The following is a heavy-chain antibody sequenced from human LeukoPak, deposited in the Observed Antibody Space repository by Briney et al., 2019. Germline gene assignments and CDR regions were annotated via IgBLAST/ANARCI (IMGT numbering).Heavy chain of an antibody. J-gene: IGHJ6*04. Sequence: PGGSLRLSCAASGFTFSSYEMNWVRQAPGKGLEWVSYISSSGSTIYYADSVKGRFTISRDNAKSSLYLQMNSLRAEDTAVYYCARDRNYYYYGMDVWGKGTTVTVSS. CDR3: ARDRNYYYYGMDV. CDR1: GFTFSSYE. CDR2: ISSSGSTI. V-gene: IGHV3-48*03.